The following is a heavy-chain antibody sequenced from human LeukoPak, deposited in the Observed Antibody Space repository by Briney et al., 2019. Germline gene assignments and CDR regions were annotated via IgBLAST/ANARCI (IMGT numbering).Heavy chain of an antibody. J-gene: IGHJ4*02. Sequence: GGSLRLSCAASGFSFSSYAMTWARQAPVKGLEWVSAISGDGTRTYSADSVKGRFTISRDNSKNTLYLEMSSLRVEDTAIYYCAKWPEGAMDYFDYWGQGTLVTVSS. D-gene: IGHD3-16*01. CDR1: GFSFSSYA. CDR3: AKWPEGAMDYFDY. CDR2: ISGDGTRT. V-gene: IGHV3-23*01.